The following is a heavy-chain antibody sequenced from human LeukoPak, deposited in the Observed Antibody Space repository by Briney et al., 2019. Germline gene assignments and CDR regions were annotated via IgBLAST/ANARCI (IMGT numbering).Heavy chain of an antibody. CDR3: VSVGVMGIRDY. D-gene: IGHD2-15*01. V-gene: IGHV4-39*01. CDR1: GGSISSSSYY. CDR2: IYYSGST. J-gene: IGHJ4*02. Sequence: PSETLSLTCTVSGGSISSSSYYWGWIRQPPGKGLEWIGSIYYSGSTYYNPSLKSRVTISVDTSKNQFSLKLSSVTAADTAVYYCVSVGVMGIRDYWGQGTLVTVSS.